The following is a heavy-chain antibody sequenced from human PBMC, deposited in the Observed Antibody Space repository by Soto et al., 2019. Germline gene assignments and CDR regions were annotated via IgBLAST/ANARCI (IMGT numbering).Heavy chain of an antibody. CDR3: ARVIAVALYFDY. D-gene: IGHD6-19*01. Sequence: KASETLSLTCTVSGGSISSYYWSWIRQPPGKGLEWIGYIYYSGSTNYNPSLKSRVTISVDTSKNQFSLKLSSVTAADTAVYYCARVIAVALYFDYWGQGTLVTVSS. CDR1: GGSISSYY. CDR2: IYYSGST. J-gene: IGHJ4*02. V-gene: IGHV4-59*01.